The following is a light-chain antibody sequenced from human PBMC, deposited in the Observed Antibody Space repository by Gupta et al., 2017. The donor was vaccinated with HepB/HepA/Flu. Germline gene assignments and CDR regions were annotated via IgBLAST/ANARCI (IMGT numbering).Light chain of an antibody. CDR3: QQYNYWPPWT. CDR1: QTVNTN. CDR2: GAS. J-gene: IGKJ1*01. Sequence: EVVMTQSPATLSVFVGERATLSCRASQTVNTNLAWYQHKPGQAPRLLVYGASTRATGVPARFSGSGSGTDFTLTISSLQSEDFAVYYCQQYNYWPPWTFGQGTKVEIK. V-gene: IGKV3-15*01.